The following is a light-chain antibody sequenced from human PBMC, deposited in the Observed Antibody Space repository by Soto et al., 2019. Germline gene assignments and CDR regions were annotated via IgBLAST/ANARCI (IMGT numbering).Light chain of an antibody. J-gene: IGKJ3*01. CDR2: KAS. V-gene: IGKV1-5*03. CDR1: QSISSW. Sequence: DIQMTQSPSTLSASVGDRVTITCRASQSISSWLAWYQQKPGKAPKLLIYKASSLQIGVPSRFSGSGSGTEYTLSISSLQPDDFATYYCQQYNSYPLTFGPGTKVDIK. CDR3: QQYNSYPLT.